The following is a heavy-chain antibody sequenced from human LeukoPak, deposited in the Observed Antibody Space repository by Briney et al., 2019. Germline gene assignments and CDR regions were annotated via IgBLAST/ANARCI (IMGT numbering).Heavy chain of an antibody. CDR1: GFTFSSYA. CDR3: ARALTPSIAAAGTFDY. D-gene: IGHD6-13*01. CDR2: ISYDGSNK. Sequence: PGGSLRLSCAASGFTFSSYAMHWVRQAPGKGLEWVAVISYDGSNKYYADSVKGRFTISRDNSKNTLYLQMNSLRAEDTAVYYCARALTPSIAAAGTFDYWGQGTLVTVSS. J-gene: IGHJ4*02. V-gene: IGHV3-30-3*01.